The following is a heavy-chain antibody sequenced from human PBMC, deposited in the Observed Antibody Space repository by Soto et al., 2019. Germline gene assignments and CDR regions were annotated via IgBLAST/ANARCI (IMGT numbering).Heavy chain of an antibody. CDR3: AREHDFWSGEHRFVY. Sequence: SETLSLTCTVSGGSISRFYWSWIRQPAGKGLEWIGRIYTSGSTNYNPSLKSRVTMSVDTSKNQFSLKLNSVTAADTAVYYCAREHDFWSGEHRFVYWGQGTLVTVSS. CDR2: IYTSGST. V-gene: IGHV4-4*07. J-gene: IGHJ4*02. CDR1: GGSISRFY. D-gene: IGHD3-3*01.